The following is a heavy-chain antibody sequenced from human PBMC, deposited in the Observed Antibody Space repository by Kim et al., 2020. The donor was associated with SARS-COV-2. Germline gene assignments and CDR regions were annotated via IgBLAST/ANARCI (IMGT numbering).Heavy chain of an antibody. D-gene: IGHD1-1*01. CDR2: IGLRGRS. V-gene: IGHV4-34*01. Sequence: SETLSLTCAVRGGTLGSYSYNWIRQAPGEGLEWIGKIGLRGRSNFNPALEGRASLTLSPSKNQVSLTLPSMTAADAAVYFCARGPSTNDYYLDLWGRGARVTVSS. J-gene: IGHJ2*01. CDR3: ARGPSTNDYYLDL. CDR1: GGTLGSYS.